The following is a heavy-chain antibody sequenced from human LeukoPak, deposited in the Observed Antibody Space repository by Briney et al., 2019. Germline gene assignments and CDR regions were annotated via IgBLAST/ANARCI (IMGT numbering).Heavy chain of an antibody. V-gene: IGHV3-21*01. CDR2: ISSSSKYI. D-gene: IGHD1-20*01. J-gene: IGHJ4*02. Sequence: KPGGSLRLSCAASGFTFSTYAMTWVRQAPGKGLEWVSSISSSSKYIYYADSVKGRFTISRDNARTSLYLQMNSLRAEDTAVYYCARVDNWNEVTDDYWGQGTLVTVSS. CDR3: ARVDNWNEVTDDY. CDR1: GFTFSTYA.